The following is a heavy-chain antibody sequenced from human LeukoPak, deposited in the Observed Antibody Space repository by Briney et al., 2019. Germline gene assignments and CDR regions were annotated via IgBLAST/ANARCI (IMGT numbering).Heavy chain of an antibody. CDR2: INPHSGAT. D-gene: IGHD4/OR15-4a*01. CDR3: APSANYFYCDY. Sequence: ASVRVSCKASGYTFTNYYMHWVRQAPGQGLEWMGWINPHSGATNYAQMFQGRVTMTRDTSISTAFMDLSSLRSDDTAVYYCAPSANYFYCDYWGQGTLVTVSS. CDR1: GYTFTNYY. J-gene: IGHJ4*02. V-gene: IGHV1-2*02.